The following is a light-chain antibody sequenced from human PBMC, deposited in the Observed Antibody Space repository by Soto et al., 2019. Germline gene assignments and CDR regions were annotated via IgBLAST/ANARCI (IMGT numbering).Light chain of an antibody. CDR2: EVT. CDR3: SSYSTINTHVI. V-gene: IGLV2-14*01. Sequence: QSALTQPASVSGSPGQSITISCTGTTSDVGGYNYVSWYQQHPGKAPKLLTYEVTNRPSGVSNRFSVSKSGNTASLTISGLQAEDDADYYCSSYSTINTHVIFGGGTKLTVL. CDR1: TSDVGGYNY. J-gene: IGLJ2*01.